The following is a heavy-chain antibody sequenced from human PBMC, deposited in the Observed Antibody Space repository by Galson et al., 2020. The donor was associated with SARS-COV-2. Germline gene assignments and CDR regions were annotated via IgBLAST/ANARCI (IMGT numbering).Heavy chain of an antibody. CDR1: GGSISSYF. CDR3: ARSSRYSDSTDY. V-gene: IGHV4-59*01. J-gene: IGHJ4*02. D-gene: IGHD3-9*01. CDR2: INYSGST. Sequence: SETLSLTCTVSGGSISSYFWSWIRQPPGKGLEWIGYINYSGSTNYNPSLKSRVTMSVDTSKNQFSLKLSSVTAADTAVYYCARSSRYSDSTDYWGQGTLVTVSS.